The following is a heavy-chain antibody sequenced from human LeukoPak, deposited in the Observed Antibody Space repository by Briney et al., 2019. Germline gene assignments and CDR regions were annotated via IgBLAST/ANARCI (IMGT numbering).Heavy chain of an antibody. J-gene: IGHJ3*02. V-gene: IGHV4-61*01. CDR3: ARDFGGNGDAFDI. CDR1: GGSISSGSYY. D-gene: IGHD4-23*01. CDR2: IYYSGST. Sequence: NPSETLSLTCTVSGGSISSGSYYWSWIRQPPGKGLEWIGYIYYSGSTNYNPSLKSRVTISVDTSKNQFSLKLSSVTAADTAVYYCARDFGGNGDAFDIWGQGTMVTVSS.